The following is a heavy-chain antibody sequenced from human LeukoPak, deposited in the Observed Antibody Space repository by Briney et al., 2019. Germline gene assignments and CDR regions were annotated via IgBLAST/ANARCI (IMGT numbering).Heavy chain of an antibody. CDR1: GFTFTTYW. CDR2: ILGGAGST. V-gene: IGHV3-23*01. Sequence: GESLRLSCAASGFTFTTYWLGWVRQPPGKGLEWVSGILGGAGSTYYADSVKGRFTISRDNSKNTLYLQMNSLRAEDTAIYYCAKHPYEGYCSGGSCWNNWFDPWGQGTLVTVSS. CDR3: AKHPYEGYCSGGSCWNNWFDP. J-gene: IGHJ5*02. D-gene: IGHD2-15*01.